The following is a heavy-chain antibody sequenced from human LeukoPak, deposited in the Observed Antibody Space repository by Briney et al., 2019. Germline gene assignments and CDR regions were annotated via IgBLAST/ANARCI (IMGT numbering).Heavy chain of an antibody. CDR2: ISGSGGST. V-gene: IGHV3-23*01. J-gene: IGHJ3*02. D-gene: IGHD3-22*01. CDR1: GFTFSSYA. Sequence: PGGSLRLSCAASGFTFSSYAMSWVRQAPGKGLEWVSAISGSGGSTYYADSVKGRFTISRDNSKKTLYLQMNSLRAEDTAVYYCAKDGYYASDAFDIWGQGTMVTVSS. CDR3: AKDGYYASDAFDI.